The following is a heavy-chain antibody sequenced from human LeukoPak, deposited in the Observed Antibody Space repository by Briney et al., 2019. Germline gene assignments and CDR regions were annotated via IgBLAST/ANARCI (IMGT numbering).Heavy chain of an antibody. J-gene: IGHJ4*02. Sequence: GGSLRLSCAASGFTFSKYWMLWVRHAPGRGLESVSRINTDGTVTTYADSVKGRFTVSRDNADNTMFLQMNSVRDEDTAVYYCATKQWLAPPPDSWGQGTPVTVSS. CDR1: GFTFSKYW. D-gene: IGHD6-19*01. V-gene: IGHV3-74*01. CDR3: ATKQWLAPPPDS. CDR2: INTDGTVT.